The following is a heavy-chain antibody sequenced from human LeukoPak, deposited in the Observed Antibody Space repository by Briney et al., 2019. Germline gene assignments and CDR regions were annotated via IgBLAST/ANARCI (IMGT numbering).Heavy chain of an antibody. CDR2: IYYSGST. CDR3: ASSSGYYYFDY. V-gene: IGHV4-31*03. Sequence: SETLSLTCTVSGGSISGGGYYWSWIRQHPGQGLEWIGYIYYSGSTYYNPSLESRVTISVDTSKNQFSLKLSSVTAADTAVYYCASSSGYYYFDYWGQGTLVTVSS. D-gene: IGHD3-22*01. J-gene: IGHJ4*02. CDR1: GGSISGGGYY.